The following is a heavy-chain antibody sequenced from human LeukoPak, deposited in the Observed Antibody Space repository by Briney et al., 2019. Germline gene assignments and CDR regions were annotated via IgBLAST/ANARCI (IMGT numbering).Heavy chain of an antibody. CDR2: SSGSGGST. V-gene: IGHV3-23*01. CDR1: GFTFTAYA. CDR3: ARTHYGDLAFDY. J-gene: IGHJ4*02. Sequence: PGGSLRLSCAASGFTFTAYALSWVRQAPGKGLEWVSASSGSGGSTYYADSVKGRFTISRDTSKNTLYLQMNSLRAEDTAVYYCARTHYGDLAFDYWGQGTLVTVSS. D-gene: IGHD4-17*01.